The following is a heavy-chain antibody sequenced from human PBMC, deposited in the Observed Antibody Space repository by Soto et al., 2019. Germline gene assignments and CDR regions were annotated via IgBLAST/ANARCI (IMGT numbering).Heavy chain of an antibody. Sequence: ASVKVSCNASGYTFTSYGISWVRQAPGQGLEWMGWISAYNGNTNYAQKLQGRVTMTTDTSTSTAYMELRSLRSDDTAVYYCAREGQSLDVSYYYYYGMDVWGQGTTVTVSS. CDR3: AREGQSLDVSYYYYYGMDV. CDR1: GYTFTSYG. D-gene: IGHD6-19*01. CDR2: ISAYNGNT. J-gene: IGHJ6*02. V-gene: IGHV1-18*04.